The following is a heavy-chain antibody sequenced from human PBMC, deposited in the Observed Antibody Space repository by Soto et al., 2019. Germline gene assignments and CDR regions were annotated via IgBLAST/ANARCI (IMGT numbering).Heavy chain of an antibody. CDR2: IYPGDSDT. Sequence: PGETLKISCKGSGYSFTSYWIGWVRQMPGKGLEWMGIIYPGDSDTRYSPSFQGQVTISADKSISTAYLQWSSLKASDTFMYYCARPLREWLLGPIDYWGQGTLVTVSS. V-gene: IGHV5-51*01. D-gene: IGHD5-12*01. J-gene: IGHJ4*02. CDR3: ARPLREWLLGPIDY. CDR1: GYSFTSYW.